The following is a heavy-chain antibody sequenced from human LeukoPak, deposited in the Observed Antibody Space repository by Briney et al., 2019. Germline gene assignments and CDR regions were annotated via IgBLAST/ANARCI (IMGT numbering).Heavy chain of an antibody. CDR3: AKDIYWELLGVAFDY. D-gene: IGHD1-26*01. V-gene: IGHV3-11*01. CDR2: ISSSGSTI. CDR1: GFTFSDYY. J-gene: IGHJ4*02. Sequence: GGSLRLSCAASGFTFSDYYMSWIRQAPGKGLEWVSYISSSGSTIYYADSVKGRFTISRDNAKNSLYLQMNSLRAEDTAVYYCAKDIYWELLGVAFDYWGQGTLVTVSS.